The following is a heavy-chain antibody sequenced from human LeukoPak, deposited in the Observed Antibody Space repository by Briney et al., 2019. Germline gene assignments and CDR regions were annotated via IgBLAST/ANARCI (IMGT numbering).Heavy chain of an antibody. V-gene: IGHV3-23*01. J-gene: IGHJ4*02. D-gene: IGHD6-19*01. CDR1: GFTFRTYA. CDR2: ISGSGGMT. CDR3: AKFRAVLIEKYYFVQ. Sequence: PGGSLRLSCVASGFTFRTYAMAWVRRAPGKGLEWVSSISGSGGMTWYADSVKGRFTISRDNSKTTVYLQMDGLRADDTAVYYCAKFRAVLIEKYYFVQWGQGTLVTVSS.